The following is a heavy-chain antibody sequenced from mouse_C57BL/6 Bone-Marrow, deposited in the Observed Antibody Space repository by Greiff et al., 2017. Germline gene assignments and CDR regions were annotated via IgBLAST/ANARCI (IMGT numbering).Heavy chain of an antibody. Sequence: QVQLQQPGAELVMPGASVKLSCKASGYTFTSYWMHWVKQRPGQGLEWIGEIDPSGSYTNYNQKFKGKSTLTVDTSSSTAYMQLSSLASEDSAVYYSARDYDNFDYWGQGTTLTVSS. CDR1: GYTFTSYW. D-gene: IGHD2-4*01. J-gene: IGHJ2*01. CDR3: ARDYDNFDY. CDR2: IDPSGSYT. V-gene: IGHV1-69*01.